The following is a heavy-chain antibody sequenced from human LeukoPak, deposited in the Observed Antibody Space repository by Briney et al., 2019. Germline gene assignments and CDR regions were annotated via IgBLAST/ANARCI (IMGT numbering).Heavy chain of an antibody. D-gene: IGHD4-17*01. CDR3: ARGPTTEGYFDY. CDR2: INPSGGST. V-gene: IGHV1-46*01. J-gene: IGHJ4*02. Sequence: GASVKVSCKASGYTFTSYYMHWVRQPPGQGLEWMGIINPSGGSTSYAQKFQGRVTMTRDMSTSTVYMELSSLRSEDTAVYYCARGPTTEGYFDYWGQGTLVTVSS. CDR1: GYTFTSYY.